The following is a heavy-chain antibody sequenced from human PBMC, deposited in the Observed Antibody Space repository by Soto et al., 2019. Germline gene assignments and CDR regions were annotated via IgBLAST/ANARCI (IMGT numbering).Heavy chain of an antibody. D-gene: IGHD5-18*01. V-gene: IGHV1-3*01. Sequence: GASVKVSCKASGYTFTSYAMHWVRQAPGQRLEWMGWINAGNGNTKYSQKFQGRVTITRDTSASTAYMELSSLRSEDTAVYYCARGGPEWIQLWTLLDYWGQGTLVTVSS. CDR2: INAGNGNT. J-gene: IGHJ4*02. CDR3: ARGGPEWIQLWTLLDY. CDR1: GYTFTSYA.